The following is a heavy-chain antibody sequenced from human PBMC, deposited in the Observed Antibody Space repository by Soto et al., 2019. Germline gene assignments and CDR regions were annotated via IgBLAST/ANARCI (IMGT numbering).Heavy chain of an antibody. V-gene: IGHV1-8*01. J-gene: IGHJ4*02. D-gene: IGHD5-18*01. CDR3: ARRIQLWGRAPNFDY. Sequence: ASVKVSCKASGYTFTSYDITWVRQATGQGLEWMGWMNPNSGNTGYAQKFQGRVTMTRNTSISTAYMELSSLRSEDTAVYYCARRIQLWGRAPNFDYWGQGTLVTVSS. CDR2: MNPNSGNT. CDR1: GYTFTSYD.